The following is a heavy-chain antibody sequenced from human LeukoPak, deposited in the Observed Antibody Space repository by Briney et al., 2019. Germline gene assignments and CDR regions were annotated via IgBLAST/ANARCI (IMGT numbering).Heavy chain of an antibody. CDR1: GFTFSSYA. CDR2: ISGSGGST. CDR3: ARDPSGSFYGLGYYYYYGMDV. V-gene: IGHV3-23*01. J-gene: IGHJ6*02. Sequence: GGSLRLSCAAFGFTFSSYAMSWVRQGPGKGLEWVSLISGSGGSTYNADSVKGRLTISRDNSMNRLYLQMNSLRAEDTAVYYCARDPSGSFYGLGYYYYYGMDVWGQGTTVTVSS. D-gene: IGHD1-26*01.